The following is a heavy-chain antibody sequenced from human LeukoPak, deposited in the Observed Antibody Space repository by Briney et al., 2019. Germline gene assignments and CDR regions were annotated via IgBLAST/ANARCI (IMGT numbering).Heavy chain of an antibody. D-gene: IGHD4-17*01. J-gene: IGHJ4*02. CDR2: ISDIGSI. CDR3: ASSLPSGDYGLTPYFDY. CDR1: GGSISSYY. Sequence: SETLSLTCTVSGGSISSYYWSWIRQPPGKGLEWIAYISDIGSINYNPSLKSRVTISLDTSKNQFSLKLSSVTAADTAVYYCASSLPSGDYGLTPYFDYWGQGTLVTVSS. V-gene: IGHV4-59*01.